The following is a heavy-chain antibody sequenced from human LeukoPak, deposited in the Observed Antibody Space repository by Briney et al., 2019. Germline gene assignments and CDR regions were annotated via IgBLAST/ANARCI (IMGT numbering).Heavy chain of an antibody. Sequence: TPSETLSLTCTVSGGSISSYYWSWIRQPPGKGLEWIGYIYYSGSTNYNPSLKSRVTISVDTSKNQFSLKLSSVTAADTAVYYCARHHNGPTDYWGQGTLVTVSS. V-gene: IGHV4-59*01. CDR2: IYYSGST. D-gene: IGHD2-8*01. J-gene: IGHJ4*02. CDR3: ARHHNGPTDY. CDR1: GGSISSYY.